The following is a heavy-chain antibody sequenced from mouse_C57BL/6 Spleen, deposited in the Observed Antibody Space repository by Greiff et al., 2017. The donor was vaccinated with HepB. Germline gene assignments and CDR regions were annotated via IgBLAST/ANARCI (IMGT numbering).Heavy chain of an antibody. D-gene: IGHD1-1*01. V-gene: IGHV5-9-1*02. Sequence: EVKLVESGEGLVKPGGSLKLSCAASGFTFSSYAMSWVRQTPETRLEWVAYISSGGDYIYYADTVKGRFTISRDNARNTLYLQMSSLKSEDTAMYYCTREGVNTTPLWGQGTLVTVSA. J-gene: IGHJ3*01. CDR1: GFTFSSYA. CDR3: TREGVNTTPL. CDR2: ISSGGDYI.